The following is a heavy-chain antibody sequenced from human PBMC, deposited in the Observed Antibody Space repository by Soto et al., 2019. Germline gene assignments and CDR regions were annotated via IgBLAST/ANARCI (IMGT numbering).Heavy chain of an antibody. V-gene: IGHV1-2*04. CDR1: GYTFTGYY. Sequence: ASVKVSCKASGYTFTGYYMHWVRQAPGQGLEWMGWINPNSGGTNYAQKFQGWVTMTRDTSISTAYMELSRLRSDDTAVYYCAREGIFEVVIIGKDAFDIWSQGTMVTVSS. CDR3: AREGIFEVVIIGKDAFDI. D-gene: IGHD3-3*01. CDR2: INPNSGGT. J-gene: IGHJ3*02.